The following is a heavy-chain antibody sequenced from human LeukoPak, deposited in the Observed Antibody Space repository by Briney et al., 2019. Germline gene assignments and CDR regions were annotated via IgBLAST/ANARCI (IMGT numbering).Heavy chain of an antibody. Sequence: GGSLRLSCVASGFTFSSYGMHWVRQAPGKGLEWVAFIRYDGSNKYYADSVKGRFTISRDNSKNTLYLQMNSLRAEDTAVYYCAKEMAAAATFFDYWGQGTLVTVSS. CDR1: GFTFSSYG. CDR2: IRYDGSNK. J-gene: IGHJ4*02. CDR3: AKEMAAAATFFDY. D-gene: IGHD6-13*01. V-gene: IGHV3-30*02.